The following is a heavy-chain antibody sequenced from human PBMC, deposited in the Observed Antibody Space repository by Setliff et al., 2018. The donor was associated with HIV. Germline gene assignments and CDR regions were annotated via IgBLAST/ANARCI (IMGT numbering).Heavy chain of an antibody. CDR1: GGSFSEYY. V-gene: IGHV4-34*01. J-gene: IGHJ6*03. CDR3: ARGATLLPGYSDRWEYFYMDV. CDR2: INHSGST. D-gene: IGHD5-12*01. Sequence: SETLSLTCAVYGGSFSEYYWSWIRQSPGKGLEWIGEINHSGSTHYNPPLKSRATISVDTSKNQFSLRLNSVTAADTAVYYCARGATLLPGYSDRWEYFYMDVWGKGTKGTV.